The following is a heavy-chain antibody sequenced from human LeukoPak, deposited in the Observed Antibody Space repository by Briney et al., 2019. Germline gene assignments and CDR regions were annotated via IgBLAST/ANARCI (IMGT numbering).Heavy chain of an antibody. V-gene: IGHV4-61*02. D-gene: IGHD2-2*01. Sequence: PSETLSLTCTVSGGSISSGSYYWSWIRQPAGKGLEWIGRIYTSGSTNYNPSLKSRVTMSVDTSKNQFSLKLSSVTAADTAVYYCARERTSPSTDYYMDVWGKGTTVTVSS. CDR2: IYTSGST. CDR3: ARERTSPSTDYYMDV. J-gene: IGHJ6*03. CDR1: GGSISSGSYY.